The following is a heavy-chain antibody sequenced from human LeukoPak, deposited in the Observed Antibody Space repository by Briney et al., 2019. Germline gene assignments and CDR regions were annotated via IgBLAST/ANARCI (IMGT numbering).Heavy chain of an antibody. D-gene: IGHD3-22*01. CDR1: GGSISTYY. V-gene: IGHV4-59*01. CDR3: ARLYYDSSGYLDY. CDR2: GYYTGYT. J-gene: IGHJ4*02. Sequence: SETLSLTCSVSGGSISTYYWSWIRQPPGKGLEWIGYGYYTGYTDYNPSLKSRVTISVDTSKNQFSLKLSSVTAADTAVYYCARLYYDSSGYLDYWGQGTLVTVSS.